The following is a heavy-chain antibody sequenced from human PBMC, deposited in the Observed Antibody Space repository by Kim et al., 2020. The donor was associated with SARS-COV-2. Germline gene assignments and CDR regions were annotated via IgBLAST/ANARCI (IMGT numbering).Heavy chain of an antibody. J-gene: IGHJ4*02. CDR3: LKGGGGWIWDY. V-gene: IGHV3-23*01. D-gene: IGHD3-16*01. Sequence: YYVDSVKGRFSISRDDSRNTLYLQMSALRADDTATYYGLKGGGGWIWDYWGQGTLVTVSS.